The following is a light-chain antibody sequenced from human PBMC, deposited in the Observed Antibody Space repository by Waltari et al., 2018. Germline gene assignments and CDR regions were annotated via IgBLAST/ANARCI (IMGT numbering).Light chain of an antibody. CDR2: DTS. Sequence: QAVVTQEPSLTVSPGGTVTLTCGSSTGSVANSHSPYWFQQKPGQAPRTLIYDTSNTYSWTPARFSGSLLGGKAALTLSGGQPEDEADYYCMLSYNGVRVFGGGTKLTVL. CDR3: MLSYNGVRV. J-gene: IGLJ2*01. V-gene: IGLV7-46*01. CDR1: TGSVANSHS.